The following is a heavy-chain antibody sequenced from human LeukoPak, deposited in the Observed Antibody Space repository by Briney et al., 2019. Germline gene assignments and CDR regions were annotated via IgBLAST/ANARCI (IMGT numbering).Heavy chain of an antibody. CDR3: ARWGLYDSSGFDY. D-gene: IGHD3-22*01. CDR1: GYTFTGYY. J-gene: IGHJ4*02. CDR2: INPNSGGT. V-gene: IGHV1-2*02. Sequence: ASVKVSCKASGYTFTGYYMHWVRQAPGQGLEWMGWINPNSGGTNYAQKFQGRVTMTRDTSISTAYMELSRLRSDDTAVYYCARWGLYDSSGFDYWGQGTLVTVSS.